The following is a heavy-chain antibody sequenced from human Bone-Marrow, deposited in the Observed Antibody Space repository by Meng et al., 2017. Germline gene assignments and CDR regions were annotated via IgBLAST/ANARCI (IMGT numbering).Heavy chain of an antibody. V-gene: IGHV3-33*01. Sequence: QVLLVESGGGVVQPGRSLRLSCAASGFPFSSYGMHWVRQAPGKGLEWVALIWSDGSNKYYEDSVKGRFTISRDNSKNTLYLQMNSLRAEDTALYYCARVFDTYYFDSWGQGTLVTVSS. CDR1: GFPFSSYG. CDR3: ARVFDTYYFDS. J-gene: IGHJ4*02. CDR2: IWSDGSNK.